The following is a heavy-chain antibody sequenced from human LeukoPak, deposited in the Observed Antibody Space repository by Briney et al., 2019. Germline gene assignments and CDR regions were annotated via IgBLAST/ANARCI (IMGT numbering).Heavy chain of an antibody. CDR2: IYYSGST. CDR3: ARRRWFDP. CDR1: GGSISSSSYY. Sequence: SETLSLTCTVSGGSISSSSYYWGWIRQPPGKGLEWVGSIYYSGSTYYNPSLKSRVTISVDTSKNQFSLKLSSVTAADTAVYYCARRRWFDPWGQGTLVTVSS. J-gene: IGHJ5*02. V-gene: IGHV4-39*07.